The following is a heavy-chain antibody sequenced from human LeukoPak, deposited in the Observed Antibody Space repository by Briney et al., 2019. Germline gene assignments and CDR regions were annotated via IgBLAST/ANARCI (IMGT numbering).Heavy chain of an antibody. CDR3: ARGPMVRTNLFDY. J-gene: IGHJ4*02. CDR1: GFTFSSYS. CDR2: ISSSSSYI. V-gene: IGHV3-21*01. Sequence: GGSLRLSCAASGFTFSSYSMNWVRQAPGKGLEWVSSISSSSSYIYYADSVKGRFTISRDNAKNALYLQMNSLRAEDTAVYYCARGPMVRTNLFDYWGQGTLVTVSS. D-gene: IGHD3-10*01.